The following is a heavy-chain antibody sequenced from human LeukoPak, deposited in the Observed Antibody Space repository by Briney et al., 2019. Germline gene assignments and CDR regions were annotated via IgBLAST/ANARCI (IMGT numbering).Heavy chain of an antibody. CDR2: ISAYNGNT. D-gene: IGHD3-16*02. CDR3: ARVPKVWGSSRYTGYFDY. CDR1: GYTFTSYG. Sequence: ASVKVSCKASGYTFTSYGISWVRQAPGQGLEWMGWISAYNGNTNYAQKLQGRVTMTTDTSTSTAYMELRSLRSDDTAVYYCARVPKVWGSSRYTGYFDYWGQGTLVTVSS. J-gene: IGHJ4*02. V-gene: IGHV1-18*01.